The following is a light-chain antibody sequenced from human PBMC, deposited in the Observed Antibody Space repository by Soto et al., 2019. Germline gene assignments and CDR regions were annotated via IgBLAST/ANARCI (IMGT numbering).Light chain of an antibody. V-gene: IGKV3D-20*02. Sequence: ESVLTQSPDTLSLSPGELATLXXRASXRLGTKFLAWYQQKAGQAPRLLXXGTSTRATGIPDRFSGSGSGTDFTLTVNGLEPEDSAVYYCQQRGNWPPTWTFGQGTKVDIK. CDR2: GTS. CDR1: XRLGTKF. CDR3: QQRGNWPPTWT. J-gene: IGKJ1*01.